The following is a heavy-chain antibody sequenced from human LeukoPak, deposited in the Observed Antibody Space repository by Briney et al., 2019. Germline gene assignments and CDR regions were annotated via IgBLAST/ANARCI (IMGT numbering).Heavy chain of an antibody. CDR2: INHSGST. CDR3: ARRYLYYYYYMDV. CDR1: GGSFSGYY. D-gene: IGHD2-2*02. V-gene: IGHV4-34*01. Sequence: PSETLSLTCAVYGGSFSGYYWSWIRQPPGEGLEWIGEINHSGSTNYNPSLKSRVTISVDTSKNQFSLKLSSVTAADTAVYYCARRYLYYYYYMDVWGKGTTVTISS. J-gene: IGHJ6*03.